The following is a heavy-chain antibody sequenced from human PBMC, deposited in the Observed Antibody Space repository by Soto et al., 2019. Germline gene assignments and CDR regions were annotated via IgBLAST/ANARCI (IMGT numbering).Heavy chain of an antibody. Sequence: QLLESGGGLVQPGGSRRLSCAASGFNFGDYTMTWVRQAPGKGLVWISTISGGGGNSYYADVVKSRFTITRDNSKNTLYLQMTSLKGEDTALYYCAKETFGVGWTLDFWGQGTLVTVSS. V-gene: IGHV3-23*01. D-gene: IGHD6-19*01. CDR2: ISGGGGNS. J-gene: IGHJ4*02. CDR1: GFNFGDYT. CDR3: AKETFGVGWTLDF.